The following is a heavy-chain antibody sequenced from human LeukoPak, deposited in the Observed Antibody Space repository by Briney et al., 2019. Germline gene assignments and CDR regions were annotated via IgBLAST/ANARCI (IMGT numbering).Heavy chain of an antibody. J-gene: IGHJ6*02. V-gene: IGHV3-66*01. CDR1: GFNVSNNY. Sequence: GGSLRLSCVASGFNVSNNYMSWVRQAPGKGLEWVSVIYSGGSTNYAASVKGRFIISRDNSKSTLFLQMNSLRAEDTAVYYCARDKVGYTYGYVRAHYGMDVWGQGTTVIVSS. CDR3: ARDKVGYTYGYVRAHYGMDV. D-gene: IGHD5-18*01. CDR2: IYSGGST.